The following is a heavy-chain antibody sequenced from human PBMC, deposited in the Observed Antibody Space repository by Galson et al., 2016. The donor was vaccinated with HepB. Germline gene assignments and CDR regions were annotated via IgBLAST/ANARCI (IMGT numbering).Heavy chain of an antibody. CDR1: GDSVSTHSVT. V-gene: IGHV6-1*01. CDR2: TYYRSKWTS. CDR3: PRGRNNAFDI. Sequence: CAISGDSVSTHSVTWNWLRQSPSRGLEWLGRTYYRSKWTSDYVLSVKSRITINSDTSKNQLSLQLNSVPPEDTAVYYCPRGRNNAFDIWGQGTMVAVSS. J-gene: IGHJ3*02.